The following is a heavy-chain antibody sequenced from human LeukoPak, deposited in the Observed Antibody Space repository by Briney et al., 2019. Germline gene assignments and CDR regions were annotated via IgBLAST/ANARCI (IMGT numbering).Heavy chain of an antibody. Sequence: SETLSLTCAVYGVSFSGYYWSWLRQPPGKGLEWIGDIDHSGNTKYKPSLKSRVTISIDTSKNQFSLNLNSVTAADTAVYYCAREGGLGSAHDFWGQGTLVTVSS. J-gene: IGHJ4*02. CDR1: GVSFSGYY. D-gene: IGHD3-16*01. CDR3: AREGGLGSAHDF. V-gene: IGHV4-34*01. CDR2: IDHSGNT.